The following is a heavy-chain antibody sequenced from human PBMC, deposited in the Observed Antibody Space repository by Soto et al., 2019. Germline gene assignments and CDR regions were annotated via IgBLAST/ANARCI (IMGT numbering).Heavy chain of an antibody. D-gene: IGHD2-2*03. CDR2: IYSSENT. Sequence: SETLSLTCSVSGGFVSSSSYSWGWIRQSPGKGLEWIGTIYSSENTYYNPSLLSRVTISVDTSKNEFSLRLSSVTAAATAVYYCARLNGYCISTNCHGYYGMDVWGQGTTVTVSS. V-gene: IGHV4-39*01. CDR1: GGFVSSSSYS. J-gene: IGHJ6*02. CDR3: ARLNGYCISTNCHGYYGMDV.